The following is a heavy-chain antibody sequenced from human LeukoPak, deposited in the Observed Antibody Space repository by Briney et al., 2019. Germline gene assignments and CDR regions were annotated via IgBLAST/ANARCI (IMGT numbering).Heavy chain of an antibody. V-gene: IGHV1-2*02. CDR2: INPNSGGT. D-gene: IGHD1-26*01. CDR3: AREGWDLSWGDY. J-gene: IGHJ4*02. CDR1: GYTFTGYY. Sequence: ASAKVSCKASGYTFTGYYMHWVRQAPGQGLEWMGWINPNSGGTNYAQKFQGRVTMTRDTSINTAYMELSSLRSDDTALYFCAREGWDLSWGDYWGQGTLVAVSS.